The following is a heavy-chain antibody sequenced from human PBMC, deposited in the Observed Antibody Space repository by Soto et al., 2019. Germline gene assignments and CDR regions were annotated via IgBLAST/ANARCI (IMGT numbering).Heavy chain of an antibody. V-gene: IGHV1-46*01. CDR2: INPSGGRS. CDR1: GYTFTSYY. CDR3: ASPPYSIRTPVGY. D-gene: IGHD6-13*01. J-gene: IGHJ4*02. Sequence: QVQLVQSGAEVKKPGASVKVSCKASGYTFTSYYMHWVRQAPGQGLEWMGIINPSGGRSTYAQKFQGRVTMTRDTSTGTVYMELSSLRSEDMAVYYLASPPYSIRTPVGYWGQGTLVTVSS.